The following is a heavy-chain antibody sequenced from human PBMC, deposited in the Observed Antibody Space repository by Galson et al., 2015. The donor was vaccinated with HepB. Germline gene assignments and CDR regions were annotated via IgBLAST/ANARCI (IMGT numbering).Heavy chain of an antibody. Sequence: EPLFLTCTVSVASIRSSLWSWLRPPAGEGLEWFWIIHYSGYTYYNPSVKSRFTISGDTSKNQFSLKMSTLTAADTAVYYCARVTYCSSISCWLEVCIDFWGQGTPVTVSS. V-gene: IGHV4-59*13. CDR2: IHYSGYT. J-gene: IGHJ4*02. CDR1: VASIRSSL. CDR3: ARVTYCSSISCWLEVCIDF. D-gene: IGHD2-2*01.